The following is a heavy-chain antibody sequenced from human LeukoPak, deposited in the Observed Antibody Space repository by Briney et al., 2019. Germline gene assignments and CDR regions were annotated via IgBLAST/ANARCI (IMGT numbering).Heavy chain of an antibody. CDR1: GGSISSYY. V-gene: IGHV4-59*01. Sequence: SETLSLTCTVSGGSISSYYWNWIRQAPGKGLEWIGYITFSGGTNYNPSLGSRVTISLDMSKNQFSLKLTSVTAADTAIYYCARDSVYATNWYDPWGQGTLVTVSS. CDR3: ARDSVYATNWYDP. J-gene: IGHJ5*02. CDR2: ITFSGGT. D-gene: IGHD2-8*01.